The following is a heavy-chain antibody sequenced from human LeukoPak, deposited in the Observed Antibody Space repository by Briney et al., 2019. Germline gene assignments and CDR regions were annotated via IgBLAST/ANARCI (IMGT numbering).Heavy chain of an antibody. Sequence: PTETPPLTSTVSAASISTHYWSWVRHPPPKGLESIGYIHNRGSTNYSPSLESRVTISKDTSKNQFSLELTSVTAADTAVYYCARHVGNGYSDHFDYWGQGTLVTVSS. CDR3: ARHVGNGYSDHFDY. D-gene: IGHD5-24*01. J-gene: IGHJ4*02. CDR2: IHNRGST. CDR1: AASISTHY. V-gene: IGHV4-59*08.